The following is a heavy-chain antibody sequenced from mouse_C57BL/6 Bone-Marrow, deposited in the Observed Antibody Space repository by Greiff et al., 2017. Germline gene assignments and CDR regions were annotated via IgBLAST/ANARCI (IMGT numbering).Heavy chain of an antibody. CDR3: ARKYYGSSYWYFDV. D-gene: IGHD1-1*01. CDR1: GFTFSSYG. Sequence: VQLVESGGDLVKPGGSLKLSCAASGFTFSSYGMSWVRQTPDKRLEWVATISSGGSYTYYPDSVKGRFTISRDNAKTTLYLQMSSLKSEDTAMYYCARKYYGSSYWYFDVWGTGTTVTVSS. CDR2: ISSGGSYT. J-gene: IGHJ1*03. V-gene: IGHV5-6*01.